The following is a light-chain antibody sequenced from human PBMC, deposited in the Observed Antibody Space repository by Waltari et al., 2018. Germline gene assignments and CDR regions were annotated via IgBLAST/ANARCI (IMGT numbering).Light chain of an antibody. CDR1: SSDIGAYDF. V-gene: IGLV2-14*03. CDR3: SSYTSTSSLVV. CDR2: DVT. Sequence: QSALSQPASVSGTPGQSITISCTGASSDIGAYDFVSWYQQHPGKGPKLIIYDVTDRPSGVSNRFSGSKSVTTASLTISGLQSEDEASYYCSSYTSTSSLVVFGGGTKLTVL. J-gene: IGLJ2*01.